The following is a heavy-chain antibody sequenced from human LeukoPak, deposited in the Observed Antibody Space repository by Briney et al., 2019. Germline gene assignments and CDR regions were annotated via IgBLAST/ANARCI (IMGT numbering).Heavy chain of an antibody. D-gene: IGHD6-19*01. CDR1: GFTFSNHG. V-gene: IGHV3-33*01. CDR2: IWYDGSNK. CDR3: ARDRLEAVADDDYFDC. Sequence: AGRSLRLSCAASGFTFSNHGMHWVRQAPGKGPEWVTLIWYDGSNKYYGDSVKGRFTISRDNSKNTVYLQMNSLRVEDTSVYYCARDRLEAVADDDYFDCWGQGTLVTVSS. J-gene: IGHJ4*02.